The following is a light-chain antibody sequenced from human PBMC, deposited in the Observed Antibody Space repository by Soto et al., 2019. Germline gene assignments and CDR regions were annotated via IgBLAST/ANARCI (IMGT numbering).Light chain of an antibody. Sequence: EIVLTQSPGTLSLSPGERATLSCRASQSVSSSYLAWYQQKPGQAPRLLIYGASNRATGIPDRFSGSGSGTDFTLTISRLEPEDFAVYYCQQYGSSRGRAFGQGTKVEIK. CDR1: QSVSSSY. CDR3: QQYGSSRGRA. CDR2: GAS. V-gene: IGKV3-20*01. J-gene: IGKJ1*01.